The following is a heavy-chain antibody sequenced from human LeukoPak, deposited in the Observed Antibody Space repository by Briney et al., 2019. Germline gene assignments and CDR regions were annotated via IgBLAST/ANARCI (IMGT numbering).Heavy chain of an antibody. Sequence: SVKVSCKASGGTFSSYAISWVRQAPGQGLEWMGRIIPILGIANYAQKFQGRVTITADKSTSTAYMELSSLRSEDTAVYYCAKDGIVGPTREFDHWGQGTLVTVSS. CDR2: IIPILGIA. V-gene: IGHV1-69*04. CDR1: GGTFSSYA. CDR3: AKDGIVGPTREFDH. J-gene: IGHJ4*02. D-gene: IGHD1-26*01.